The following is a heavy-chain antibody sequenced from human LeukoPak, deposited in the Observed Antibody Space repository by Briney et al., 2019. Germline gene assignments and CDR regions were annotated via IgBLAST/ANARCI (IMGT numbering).Heavy chain of an antibody. CDR3: ARLMDNNYDGSAFDY. V-gene: IGHV1-18*01. J-gene: IGHJ4*02. D-gene: IGHD3-22*01. CDR1: GYSFTDYI. CDR2: IGTYDGHT. Sequence: ASVKVPCKTSGYSFTDYIIAWVRQAPGQGLEWLGWIGTYDGHTSYAQKVQGRVTMTTDTSATTAYLELRSLTSDDTALYYCARLMDNNYDGSAFDYWGQGTLVTVSS.